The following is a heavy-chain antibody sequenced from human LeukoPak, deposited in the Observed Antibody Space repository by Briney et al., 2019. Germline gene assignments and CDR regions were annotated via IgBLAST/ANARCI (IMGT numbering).Heavy chain of an antibody. Sequence: GGSLRLSCAASGFTFSSYSMNWVRQAPGKGLEWVSSISSSSSYIYYADSVRGRFTISRDNAKNSLYLQMNSLRAEDTAVYYCARDSDSSGYCDYWGQGTLVTVSS. J-gene: IGHJ4*02. CDR1: GFTFSSYS. V-gene: IGHV3-21*01. D-gene: IGHD3-22*01. CDR3: ARDSDSSGYCDY. CDR2: ISSSSSYI.